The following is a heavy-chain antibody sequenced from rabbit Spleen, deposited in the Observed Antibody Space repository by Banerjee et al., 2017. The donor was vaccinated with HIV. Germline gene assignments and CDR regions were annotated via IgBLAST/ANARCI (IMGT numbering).Heavy chain of an antibody. J-gene: IGHJ4*01. CDR3: ARESDSSVYLYIDLGL. CDR1: GVSFSVSSY. CDR2: IEAGSSGFT. Sequence: QQLEESGGDLVKPGASLTLTCKASGVSFSVSSYMCWVRQAPGKGLEWIACIEAGSSGFTYFASWAKGRFTISKTSSTTVTLQMTRLTAADTATYFCARESDSSVYLYIDLGLWGPGTLVTVS. V-gene: IGHV1S40*01. D-gene: IGHD1-1*01.